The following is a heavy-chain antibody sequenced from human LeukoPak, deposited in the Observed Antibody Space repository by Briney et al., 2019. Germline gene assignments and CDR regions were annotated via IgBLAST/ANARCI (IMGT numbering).Heavy chain of an antibody. V-gene: IGHV1-2*02. CDR2: INPNSGGT. Sequence: AASVKVSCKSSGYTFTGYYMHWVRQAPGQGLEWMGWINPNSGGTNYAQKFQGRVTMTRDTSISTAYMELSRLRSDDTAVYYCARLSITMVQAWFDPWGQGTLVTVSS. D-gene: IGHD3-10*01. CDR1: GYTFTGYY. CDR3: ARLSITMVQAWFDP. J-gene: IGHJ5*02.